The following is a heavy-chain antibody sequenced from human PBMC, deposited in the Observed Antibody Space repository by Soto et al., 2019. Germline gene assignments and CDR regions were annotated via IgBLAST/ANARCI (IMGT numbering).Heavy chain of an antibody. Sequence: SETLSLTCTVSGGSISSYYWSWIRQPPGKGLEWIGYIYYSGSTNYNPSLKSRVTISVDTSKNQFSLKLSSVTAADTAVYYCARDQAELLWFGEYANWFDPWGQGTLVTVSS. CDR1: GGSISSYY. CDR3: ARDQAELLWFGEYANWFDP. CDR2: IYYSGST. V-gene: IGHV4-59*01. D-gene: IGHD3-10*01. J-gene: IGHJ5*02.